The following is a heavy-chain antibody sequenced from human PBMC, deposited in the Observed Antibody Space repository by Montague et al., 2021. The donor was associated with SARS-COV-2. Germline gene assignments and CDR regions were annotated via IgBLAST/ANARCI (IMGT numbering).Heavy chain of an antibody. V-gene: IGHV4-59*01. CDR2: IFHSGHT. Sequence: SETLSLTCSVSGASITTYYWSWIRQAPGKGLEWIAYIFHSGHTNYNPSLRSRVAVSIDTSRDQFSLSLTSITAADTAVYYCARQPYLVSAYYFDYWGRGTLVTVSS. CDR3: ARQPYLVSAYYFDY. J-gene: IGHJ4*02. D-gene: IGHD3-10*01. CDR1: GASITTYY.